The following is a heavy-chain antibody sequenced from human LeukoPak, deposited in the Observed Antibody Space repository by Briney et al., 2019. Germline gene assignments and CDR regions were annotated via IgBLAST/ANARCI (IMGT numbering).Heavy chain of an antibody. D-gene: IGHD1-26*01. CDR3: ARNASDSGTSYFDY. CDR2: IYYSGST. J-gene: IGHJ4*02. CDR1: GGSISSSTYY. V-gene: IGHV4-39*01. Sequence: SETLSLTCTVSGGSISSSTYYWGWLRQPPGKGLEWIGSIYYSGSTSYNPPLKSRVTISVDTSKNQFSLKLDSVTAADTAVYYCARNASDSGTSYFDYWGQGTLVTVSS.